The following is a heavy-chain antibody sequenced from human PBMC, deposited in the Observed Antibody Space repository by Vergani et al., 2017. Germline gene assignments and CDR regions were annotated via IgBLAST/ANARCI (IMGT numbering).Heavy chain of an antibody. CDR3: ATGSSRWNNIGHDAFDI. CDR1: GYTFTDYY. V-gene: IGHV1-69-2*01. CDR2: VDPEDGET. Sequence: EVQLVQSGAEVKKPGATVKISCKVSGYTFTDYYMHWVQQAPGKGLEWMGLVDPEDGETIYAEKFQGRVTITADTSTDTAYMELSSLRSEDTAVYYCATGSSRWNNIGHDAFDIWGQGTMVTVSS. D-gene: IGHD1/OR15-1a*01. J-gene: IGHJ3*02.